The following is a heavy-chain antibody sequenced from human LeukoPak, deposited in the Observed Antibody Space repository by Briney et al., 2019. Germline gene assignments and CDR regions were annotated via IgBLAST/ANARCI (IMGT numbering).Heavy chain of an antibody. D-gene: IGHD4-17*01. Sequence: GGSLRLSCAASGFTFRSYSMNWVRQAPGKGLEWVSYISSTSSTIYYADSVKGRFTVSRDNAKNSLYLQMNSLRAEDTAVYYCARVLNGDYYYYYMDVWGKGTTVTVSS. J-gene: IGHJ6*03. CDR1: GFTFRSYS. V-gene: IGHV3-48*01. CDR3: ARVLNGDYYYYYMDV. CDR2: ISSTSSTI.